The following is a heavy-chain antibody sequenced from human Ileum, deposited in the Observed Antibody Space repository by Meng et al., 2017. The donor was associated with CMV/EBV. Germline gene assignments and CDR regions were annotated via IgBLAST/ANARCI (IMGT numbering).Heavy chain of an antibody. Sequence: GSLRLSCTVSGGSVSSGSYYWSWIRQPPGKGLEWIGYIYYSGSTNYNPSLKSRVTISVDTSKNQFSLKLSSVTAADTAVYYCARAYCSSTSCYSDYWGQGTLVTVSS. CDR3: ARAYCSSTSCYSDY. V-gene: IGHV4-61*01. J-gene: IGHJ4*02. CDR2: IYYSGST. D-gene: IGHD2-2*01. CDR1: GGSVSSGSYY.